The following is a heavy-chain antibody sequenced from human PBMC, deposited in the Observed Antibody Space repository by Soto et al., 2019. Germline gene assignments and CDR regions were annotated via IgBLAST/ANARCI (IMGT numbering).Heavy chain of an antibody. J-gene: IGHJ4*02. CDR1: GGSISSSNW. D-gene: IGHD3-10*01. Sequence: SETLSLTCTVSGGSISSSNWLSWVRQPPGKGLEWIGEIYHSGSTYYSPSLQSRVTISADTSKNQFSLKLSSVTAADTAVYYCARQVVDGAVAGSGSFAYWVQGTLVTVS. V-gene: IGHV4-4*02. CDR3: ARQVVDGAVAGSGSFAY. CDR2: IYHSGST.